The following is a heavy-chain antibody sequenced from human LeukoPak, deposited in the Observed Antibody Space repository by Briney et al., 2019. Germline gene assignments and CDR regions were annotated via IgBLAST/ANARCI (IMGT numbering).Heavy chain of an antibody. CDR3: ARDVDRGIIDY. D-gene: IGHD3-10*01. CDR1: GYTFTGHF. V-gene: IGHV1-2*02. CDR2: INPNSGDT. J-gene: IGHJ4*02. Sequence: ASVKVSCTASGYTFTGHFMHWVRQAPGQGLEWMGWINPNSGDTNYAQKFQGRVTMTRDTSISSAYMELSRLRSDDTAVYYCARDVDRGIIDYWGQGTLVTVSS.